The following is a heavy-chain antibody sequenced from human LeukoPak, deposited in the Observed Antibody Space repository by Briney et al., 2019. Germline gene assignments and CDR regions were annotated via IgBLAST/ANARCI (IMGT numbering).Heavy chain of an antibody. CDR2: ISSSSSYI. CDR1: GFTFSSYS. D-gene: IGHD2-2*02. J-gene: IGHJ4*02. CDR3: ARGWEVPAAIGINY. Sequence: PGESLRLSCAASGFTFSSYSMNWVRQAPGKGLEWVSSISSSSSYIYYADSVKGRFTISRDNAKNSLYLQMNSLRAEDTAVYYCARGWEVPAAIGINYWGQGTLVTVSS. V-gene: IGHV3-21*01.